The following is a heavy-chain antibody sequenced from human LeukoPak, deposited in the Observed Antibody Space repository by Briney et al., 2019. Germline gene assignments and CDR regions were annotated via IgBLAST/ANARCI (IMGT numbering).Heavy chain of an antibody. CDR2: ISAYNGNT. CDR1: GYTFTSYG. V-gene: IGHV1-18*01. J-gene: IGHJ4*02. D-gene: IGHD3-22*01. CDR3: ARGLFALRGYYDSSGPQGY. Sequence: ASVKVSCKASGYTFTSYGISWVRQAPGQGLEWMGWISAYNGNTNYAQKLQGRVTMTTDTSTSTAYMELRSLRSDDTAVYYCARGLFALRGYYDSSGPQGYWGQGTLVTVSS.